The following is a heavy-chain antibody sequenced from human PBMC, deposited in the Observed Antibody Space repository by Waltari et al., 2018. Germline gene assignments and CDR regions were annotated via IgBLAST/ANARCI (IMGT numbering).Heavy chain of an antibody. D-gene: IGHD3-16*01. V-gene: IGHV3-7*03. CDR3: ARIGAGRAPDY. CDR2: ISPDGVGN. Sequence: EVQLVEYGGGLVQPGGSMRLSCAASGFSFSSYWMTWSRQAPGTGLGRVATISPDGVGNFYVDSVKGRFSISRDNAQNSLYLQMNSLRAEDTAFCYCARIGAGRAPDYWGQGTLVTVSS. J-gene: IGHJ4*02. CDR1: GFSFSSYW.